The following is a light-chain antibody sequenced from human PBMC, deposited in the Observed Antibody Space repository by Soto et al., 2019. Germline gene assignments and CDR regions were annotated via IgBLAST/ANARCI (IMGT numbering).Light chain of an antibody. CDR1: QNVISN. CDR3: QQYNNWPPN. J-gene: IGKJ5*01. V-gene: IGKV3-15*01. CDR2: GAS. Sequence: ETVLTQSPGTLSVSPGERATLSCRASQNVISNFLAWYQQKPGKAPRLLIYGASTRDTGVPARFSGSGSGTEFTLPVSRLQSEDIEVYFCQQYNNWPPNFGQGTRLEI.